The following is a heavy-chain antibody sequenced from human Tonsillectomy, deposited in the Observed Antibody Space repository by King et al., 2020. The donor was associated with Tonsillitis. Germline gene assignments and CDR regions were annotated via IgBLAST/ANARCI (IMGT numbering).Heavy chain of an antibody. J-gene: IGHJ4*02. CDR2: ISYDGSNK. V-gene: IGHV3-30*01. CDR3: ARGTSYGSACHFDY. D-gene: IGHD3-10*01. CDR1: GFTFSSYA. Sequence: VQLVESGGGVVQPGRSLRLSCAASGFTFSSYAMHWVRQAPGKGLEWVAVISYDGSNKYYADSVKGRFTISRDNSKNTLYLQMNSLRAEDTAVYYCARGTSYGSACHFDYWGQGTLVTVSS.